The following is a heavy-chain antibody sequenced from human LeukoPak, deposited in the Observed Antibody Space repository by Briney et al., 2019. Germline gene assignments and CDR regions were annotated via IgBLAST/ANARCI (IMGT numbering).Heavy chain of an antibody. CDR1: GFTVSSNY. J-gene: IGHJ3*02. CDR2: IYSGGST. V-gene: IGHV3-53*04. D-gene: IGHD6-19*01. CDR3: ASSSGWYGDAFDI. Sequence: GGSLRLSCAASGFTVSSNYMSWFRQAPGKGLEWVSVIYSGGSTYYADSVKGRFTISRHNSKNTLYLQMNSLRAEDTAVYYCASSSGWYGDAFDIWGQGTMVTVSS.